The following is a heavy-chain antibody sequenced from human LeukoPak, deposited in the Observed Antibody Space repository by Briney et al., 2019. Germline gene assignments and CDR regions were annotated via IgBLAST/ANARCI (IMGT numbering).Heavy chain of an antibody. V-gene: IGHV3-9*01. J-gene: IGHJ6*02. Sequence: GGSLRLSCAASGFTFEDYAMHWVRQAPGKGLEWVSGISWNSGSIGYADSVKGRFTISRDNAKNSLYLQMNSLRAEDTALYYCAKDTVTVTQPRFNYYGMDVWGQGTTVTVSS. CDR1: GFTFEDYA. CDR3: AKDTVTVTQPRFNYYGMDV. D-gene: IGHD4-4*01. CDR2: ISWNSGSI.